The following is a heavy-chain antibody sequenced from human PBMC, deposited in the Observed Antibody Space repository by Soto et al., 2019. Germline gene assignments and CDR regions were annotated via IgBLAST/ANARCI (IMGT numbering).Heavy chain of an antibody. Sequence: SETLSLTCTVSGASVSTGAYYWGWVRQRLGRGLEWIGYVYESGYTYYNMSLKSRLTISLDRSNNQFSLGLTSVTAADTAVYYCVRALRHTAMVYPWFDPWGQGTLVTVSS. J-gene: IGHJ5*02. CDR3: VRALRHTAMVYPWFDP. CDR1: GASVSTGAYY. CDR2: VYESGYT. V-gene: IGHV4-31*03. D-gene: IGHD5-18*01.